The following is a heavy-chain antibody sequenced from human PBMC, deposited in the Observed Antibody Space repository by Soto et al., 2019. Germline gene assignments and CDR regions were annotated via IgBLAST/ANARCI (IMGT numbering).Heavy chain of an antibody. Sequence: SETLSLTCTFSGCSISSYYWSLIRQPPGKGLEWIGYIYYSGSTNYNPSLKSRVTISVDTSKNQFSLKLSSVTAADTAVYYCARGPKNIVAINYYYYMDVWGKGTTVTVSS. V-gene: IGHV4-59*01. J-gene: IGHJ6*03. CDR2: IYYSGST. CDR3: ARGPKNIVAINYYYYMDV. CDR1: GCSISSYY. D-gene: IGHD5-12*01.